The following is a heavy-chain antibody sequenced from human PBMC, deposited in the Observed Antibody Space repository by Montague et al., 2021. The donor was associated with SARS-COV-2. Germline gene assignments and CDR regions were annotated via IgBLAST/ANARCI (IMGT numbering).Heavy chain of an antibody. CDR1: GGSITRNYY. D-gene: IGHD3-10*01. Sequence: SETLSLTCTVSGGSITRNYYWGWIRQPPGKGLEWVGNIYYSGTTXINPSLESRVTISVDASKNQFSLNLTSVTAADTAVYYCARPLVRGVPKAFDIWGQGASVIVSS. J-gene: IGHJ3*02. V-gene: IGHV4-39*01. CDR2: IYYSGTT. CDR3: ARPLVRGVPKAFDI.